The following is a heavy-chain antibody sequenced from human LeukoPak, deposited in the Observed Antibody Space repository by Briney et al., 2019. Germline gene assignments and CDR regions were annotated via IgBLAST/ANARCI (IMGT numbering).Heavy chain of an antibody. D-gene: IGHD2-15*01. CDR1: GYTFTSYG. V-gene: IGHV1-18*01. CDR2: ISAYNGNT. J-gene: IGHJ4*02. Sequence: GASVKVSCKASGYTFTSYGISWVRQAPGQGLEWIGWISAYNGNTNYAQKLQGRVTMTTDTSTSTAYMELRSLRSDDTAVYYCARDGYCSGGSCYFIAVAGDYWGQGTLVTVSS. CDR3: ARDGYCSGGSCYFIAVAGDY.